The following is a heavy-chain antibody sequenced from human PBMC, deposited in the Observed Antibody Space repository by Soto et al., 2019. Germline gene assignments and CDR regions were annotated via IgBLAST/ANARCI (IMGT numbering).Heavy chain of an antibody. V-gene: IGHV3-21*01. Sequence: SLILNRAPSGFAFGSYRMHWVRQAPGKGLEWVSSISSSSSYIYYADSVKGRFTISRDNAKNSLYLQMNSLRAEDTAVYYCARDRIVVVPAALGYYGMDVWGQGTTVTVSS. CDR3: ARDRIVVVPAALGYYGMDV. J-gene: IGHJ6*02. D-gene: IGHD2-2*01. CDR1: GFAFGSYR. CDR2: ISSSSSYI.